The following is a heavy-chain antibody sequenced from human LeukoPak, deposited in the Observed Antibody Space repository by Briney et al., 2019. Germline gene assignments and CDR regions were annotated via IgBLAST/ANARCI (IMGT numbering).Heavy chain of an antibody. CDR3: ARGSYGPPDYYYYMDV. V-gene: IGHV1-2*02. CDR1: GYTFTGYY. J-gene: IGHJ6*03. D-gene: IGHD3-10*01. CDR2: INPNSGGT. Sequence: ASVKVSCKASGYTFTGYYMHWVRQAPGQGLEWMGWINPNSGGTNYAQKFQGRVTMTRDTSISTAYMELSRLRSDDTAVYYCARGSYGPPDYYYYMDVWGKGTTVTISS.